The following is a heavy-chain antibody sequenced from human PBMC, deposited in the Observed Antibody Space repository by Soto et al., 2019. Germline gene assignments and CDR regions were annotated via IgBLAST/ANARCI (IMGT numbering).Heavy chain of an antibody. V-gene: IGHV1-69*01. J-gene: IGHJ4*02. CDR1: GGTFNNYG. CDR2: IIPMIGRT. D-gene: IGHD3-9*01. Sequence: QVQLVQSGAEVKKPGSSVKVSCKASGGTFNNYGMGWVRQAPGQGLEWMGGIIPMIGRTNYAQRFQGRLTLSADASRSTAYMELRSLRSDDTAVYYCASGDYDVLTGYSYDDWGQGTLVTVSS. CDR3: ASGDYDVLTGYSYDD.